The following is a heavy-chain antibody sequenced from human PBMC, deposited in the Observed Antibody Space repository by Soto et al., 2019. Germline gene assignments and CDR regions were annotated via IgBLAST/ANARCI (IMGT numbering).Heavy chain of an antibody. CDR2: INHSGST. D-gene: IGHD2-8*02. J-gene: IGHJ4*02. CDR3: ARDKITGLFDY. Sequence: QVQLQQWGAGLLKPSETLSLTCAVYGGSFSGYYWTWIRQPPGTGLEWIGEINHSGSTNYNPSLKSRATIPVHPSKSQFSLQLTSVTAADTAVYYCARDKITGLFDYWGQGTLVTVSS. V-gene: IGHV4-34*01. CDR1: GGSFSGYY.